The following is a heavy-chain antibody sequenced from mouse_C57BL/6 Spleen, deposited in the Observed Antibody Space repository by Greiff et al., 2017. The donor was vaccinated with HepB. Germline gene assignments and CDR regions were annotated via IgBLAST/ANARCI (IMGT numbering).Heavy chain of an antibody. CDR1: GFTFSNYW. CDR3: TGAYDGYYEDFDY. V-gene: IGHV6-3*01. J-gene: IGHJ2*01. Sequence: EVQLVESGGGLVQPGGSMKLSCVASGFTFSNYWMNWVRQSPEKGLEWVAQIRLKSDNYATHYAESVKGRFTISRDDSKSSVYLQMNNLRAEDTGIYYCTGAYDGYYEDFDYWGQGTTLTVSS. D-gene: IGHD2-3*01. CDR2: IRLKSDNYAT.